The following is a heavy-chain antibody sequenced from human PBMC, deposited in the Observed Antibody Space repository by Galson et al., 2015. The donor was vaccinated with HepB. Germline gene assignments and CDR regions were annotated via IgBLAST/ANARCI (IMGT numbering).Heavy chain of an antibody. J-gene: IGHJ6*02. Sequence: LRLSCAASVFTFSSYSMNWVRQAPGKGLEWVSSISSSSSYIYYADSVQGRFTISRGNAKNSLYLQVNSLRAEDTAVYYCARDPREWLVYYYYYGMDVWGQGTLVTVSS. CDR3: ARDPREWLVYYYYYGMDV. CDR1: VFTFSSYS. CDR2: ISSSSSYI. V-gene: IGHV3-21*01. D-gene: IGHD6-19*01.